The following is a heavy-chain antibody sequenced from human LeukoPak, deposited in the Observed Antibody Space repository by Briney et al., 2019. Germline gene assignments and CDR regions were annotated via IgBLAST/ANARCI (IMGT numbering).Heavy chain of an antibody. D-gene: IGHD3-10*01. CDR2: IDPSDSYT. CDR1: GYSFTSYW. J-gene: IGHJ6*02. CDR3: ARFMVRGAYGPTHYYYGMDV. V-gene: IGHV5-10-1*01. Sequence: GESLKISCKGSGYSFTSYWISWVRQMPGKGLEWMGRIDPSDSYTNYSPSFQGHVTISADKSISTAYLQWSSLKASDTAMYYCARFMVRGAYGPTHYYYGMDVWGQGTTVTVSS.